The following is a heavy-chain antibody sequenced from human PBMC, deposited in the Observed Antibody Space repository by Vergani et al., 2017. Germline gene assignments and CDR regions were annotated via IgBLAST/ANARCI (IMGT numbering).Heavy chain of an antibody. Sequence: QVQLQESGPGVVKPSQTLSLTCAVSGGPISSGDHCWTWIRQRPGKGLEWIGYIFYSWTTYDNPSLRSLLTISVDTSQKQFSLKLRSVTAADTAVYYCARVDTQVPATSHFYYMDVWGKGTTVVVSS. J-gene: IGHJ6*03. D-gene: IGHD6-25*01. CDR3: ARVDTQVPATSHFYYMDV. CDR1: GGPISSGDHC. CDR2: IFYSWTT. V-gene: IGHV4-31*01.